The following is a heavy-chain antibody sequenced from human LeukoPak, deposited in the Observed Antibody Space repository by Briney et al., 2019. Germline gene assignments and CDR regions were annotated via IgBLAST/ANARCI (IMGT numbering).Heavy chain of an antibody. CDR1: GGSFSGYY. J-gene: IGHJ4*02. CDR3: KSGGAAPGSFDN. Sequence: PSETLSLTCAVYGGSFSGYYWSWVRQAPGKGLEWVANIKYDGHEEYYVDSVKGRFTISRDNAKNSLYLQLNSLRVEDTAVYYCKSGGAAPGSFDNWGQGTLVTVSP. V-gene: IGHV3-7*01. CDR2: IKYDGHEE. D-gene: IGHD6-13*01.